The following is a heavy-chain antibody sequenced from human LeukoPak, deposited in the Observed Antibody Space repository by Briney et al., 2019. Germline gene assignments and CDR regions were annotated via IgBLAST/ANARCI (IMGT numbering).Heavy chain of an antibody. CDR2: ISSSSSYI. Sequence: PGGSLRLSCAASGFTFSSYSMNWVRQAPGKGLEWVSSISSSSSYIYYADSVKGRFTISRDNAKNSQYLQMNSLRAEDTAVYYCASFYGSGSYYIGSYYYYGMDVWGQGTTVTVSS. D-gene: IGHD3-10*01. CDR1: GFTFSSYS. J-gene: IGHJ6*02. CDR3: ASFYGSGSYYIGSYYYYGMDV. V-gene: IGHV3-21*01.